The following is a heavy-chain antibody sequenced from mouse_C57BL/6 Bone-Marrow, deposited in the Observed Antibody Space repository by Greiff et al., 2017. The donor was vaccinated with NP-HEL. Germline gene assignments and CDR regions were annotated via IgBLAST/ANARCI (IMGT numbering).Heavy chain of an antibody. CDR2: ICGDGSS. V-gene: IGHV2-3*01. D-gene: IGHD2-3*01. CDR1: GFSFTSYG. J-gene: IGHJ3*01. CDR3: DKAAYDGYNVFAY. Sequence: VQRVESGPGLVAPSQSLSITCTVSGFSFTSYGVSWVRQPPGKGLAWLGVICGDGSSNYHSALLSRLSISKDNSKSQVFLKLNRLQTDDTATDYCDKAAYDGYNVFAYGGQGTLVTVSA.